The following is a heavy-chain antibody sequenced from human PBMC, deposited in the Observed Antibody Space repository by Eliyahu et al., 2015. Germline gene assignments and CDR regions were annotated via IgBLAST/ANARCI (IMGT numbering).Heavy chain of an antibody. CDR3: AKAAYYYGSGSSYYYYGMDV. J-gene: IGHJ6*02. CDR1: GFXFXXYA. Sequence: EVQLVESGGGVVQPGGSLRXSCXASGFXFXXYAXXWVRQAPGKGLEWVSLXSGDGGSTYYADSVKGRFTISRDNSKNSLYLQMNSLRTEDTALYYCAKAAYYYGSGSSYYYYGMDVWGQGTTVTVSS. V-gene: IGHV3-43*02. CDR2: XSGDGGST. D-gene: IGHD3-10*01.